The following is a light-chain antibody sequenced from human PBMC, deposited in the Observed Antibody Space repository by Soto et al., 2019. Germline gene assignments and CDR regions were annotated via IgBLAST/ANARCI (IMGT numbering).Light chain of an antibody. CDR1: QSVISNY. J-gene: IGKJ1*01. CDR3: LQYGRSPKT. V-gene: IGKV3-20*01. CDR2: GVS. Sequence: EIVLTQSPGTLSLSPGERATLSCRASQSVISNYLAWYQQKPGLAPRLLIYGVSIRATGIPDRFSGSGSGTDFTLTISRLEPEDFAVYYCLQYGRSPKTFGQGPRWIS.